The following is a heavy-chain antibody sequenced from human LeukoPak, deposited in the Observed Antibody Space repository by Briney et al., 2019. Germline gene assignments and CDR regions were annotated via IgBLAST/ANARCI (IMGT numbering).Heavy chain of an antibody. CDR2: IYYSGTT. J-gene: IGHJ4*02. CDR1: GGSITSYY. CDR3: ARGVYIAAAQYGY. V-gene: IGHV4-59*01. D-gene: IGHD6-13*01. Sequence: SETLSLTCTVSGGSITSYYWSWIRQPPGKGLEWIGYIYYSGTTNYNPSLKSRVTISVDTSKNQFSLKLRSVTAADTAVYYCARGVYIAAAQYGYWGQGTLVTVSS.